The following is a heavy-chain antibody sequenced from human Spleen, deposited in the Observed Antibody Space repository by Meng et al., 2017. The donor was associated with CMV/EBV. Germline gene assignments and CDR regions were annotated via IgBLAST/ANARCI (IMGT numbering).Heavy chain of an antibody. J-gene: IGHJ6*02. CDR2: ISYDGSNK. V-gene: IGHV3-30-3*01. CDR1: GFTFSSYA. Sequence: GESLKISCAASGFTFSSYAMHWVRQAPGKGLEWVAVISYDGSNKYYADSVKGRFTISRDNSKNTLYLQMNSLRAEDTAVYYCARVGITMSTGYYYGMDVWGQGTTVTRLL. CDR3: ARVGITMSTGYYYGMDV. D-gene: IGHD3-10*02.